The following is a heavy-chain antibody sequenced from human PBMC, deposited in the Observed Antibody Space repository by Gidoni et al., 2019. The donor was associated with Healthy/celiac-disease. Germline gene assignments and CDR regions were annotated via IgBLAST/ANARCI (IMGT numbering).Heavy chain of an antibody. V-gene: IGHV3-23*01. J-gene: IGHJ3*02. CDR1: GLTFSSYA. CDR3: AKDYDFWSGYYPDAFDI. CDR2: ISCSVGST. D-gene: IGHD3-3*01. Sequence: EVQPLEAGGGWVQPGGTLRLSGAASGLTFSSYAMSWVRHAPGKGLEWVSAISCSVGSTYYADPVKGRFTISRDNSKNTLYLQMNSLRAEDTAVYYCAKDYDFWSGYYPDAFDIWGQGTMVTVSS.